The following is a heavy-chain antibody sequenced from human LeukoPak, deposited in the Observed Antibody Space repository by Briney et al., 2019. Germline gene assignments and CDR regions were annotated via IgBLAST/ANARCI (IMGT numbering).Heavy chain of an antibody. CDR2: INPNSGGT. J-gene: IGHJ3*02. Sequence: GASVKVSCKASGYTFTGYYMHWVRQAPGPGLEWMGWINPNSGGTNYAQKFQGRVTMTRDTSISTAYMELSRLRSDDTAVYYCAREESDYYDRTAPLDIWGQGTMVTVSS. CDR1: GYTFTGYY. CDR3: AREESDYYDRTAPLDI. D-gene: IGHD3-22*01. V-gene: IGHV1-2*02.